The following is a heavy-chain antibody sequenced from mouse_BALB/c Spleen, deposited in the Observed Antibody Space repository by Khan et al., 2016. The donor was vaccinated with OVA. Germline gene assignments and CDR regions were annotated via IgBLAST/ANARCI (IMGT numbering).Heavy chain of an antibody. D-gene: IGHD4-1*01. Sequence: QPQEAGPGLVKPSQSLSLTCTVTGYSITSDYAWNWIRQFPGNKLEWMGYIRYSGSTSTNPSLKSRISINRATSKNQCVLRLNSVTNEDTATYYCARLGPGFAYWGQGTLITVSA. J-gene: IGHJ3*01. CDR3: ARLGPGFAY. CDR1: GYSITSDYA. V-gene: IGHV3-2*02. CDR2: IRYSGST.